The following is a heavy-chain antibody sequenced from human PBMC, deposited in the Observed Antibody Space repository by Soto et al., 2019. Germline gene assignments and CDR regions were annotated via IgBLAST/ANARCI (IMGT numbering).Heavy chain of an antibody. CDR1: GGTFSTYA. CDR2: IIPMFGTA. J-gene: IGHJ4*02. D-gene: IGHD5-18*01. V-gene: IGHV1-69*12. Sequence: QVQLVQSGAEVKKPESSVKVSCEAPGGTFSTYAISWVRQAPGQGLEGMGVIIPMFGTANYAQRFHDRVTITADESTNTVYMELSSLRSEDTAVYFCASGIQLWLRRINNGYSGWGQGTLVTVSS. CDR3: ASGIQLWLRRINNGYSG.